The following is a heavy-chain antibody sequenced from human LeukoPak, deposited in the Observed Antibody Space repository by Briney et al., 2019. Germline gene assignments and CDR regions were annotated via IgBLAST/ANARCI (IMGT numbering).Heavy chain of an antibody. CDR1: GFTFSNDD. D-gene: IGHD1-14*01. J-gene: IGHJ6*03. V-gene: IGHV3-7*01. CDR2: IKQDGSEK. Sequence: GGSLRLSCAASGFTFSNDDLNWVRQAPGKGLEWVANIKQDGSEKYYVDSVKGRFTISRDNAKNSLYLQMNSLRAEDTAVYYCARTELYYYYYMDVWGKGTTVTVSS. CDR3: ARTELYYYYYMDV.